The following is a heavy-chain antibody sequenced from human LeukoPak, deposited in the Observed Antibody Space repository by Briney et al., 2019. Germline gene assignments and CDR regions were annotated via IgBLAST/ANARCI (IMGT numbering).Heavy chain of an antibody. CDR3: ARDGEGSGRPAYYYYYMDV. CDR2: ISSSSSYI. CDR1: GFTFSSYS. J-gene: IGHJ6*03. V-gene: IGHV3-21*01. Sequence: PGGSLRLSCAASGFTFSSYSMNWVRQAPGKGLEWVSSISSSSSYIYYADSVKGRFTISRDNAKNSLYLQMNSLRAEDTAVYYCARDGEGSGRPAYYYYYMDVRGKGTTVTVSS. D-gene: IGHD3-10*01.